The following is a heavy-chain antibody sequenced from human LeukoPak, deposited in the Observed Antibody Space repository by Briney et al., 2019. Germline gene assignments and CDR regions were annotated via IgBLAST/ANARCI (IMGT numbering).Heavy chain of an antibody. CDR3: ARADSSGYEVAFDI. CDR2: ISSSSSSYI. D-gene: IGHD3-22*01. Sequence: GGSLRLSCAASGFTFSSYSMNWVRQAPGKGLEWVSSISSSSSSYIYYADSVKGRFTISRDNAKNSLYLQMNSLRAEDTAVYYCARADSSGYEVAFDIWGQGTMVTVSS. CDR1: GFTFSSYS. V-gene: IGHV3-21*01. J-gene: IGHJ3*02.